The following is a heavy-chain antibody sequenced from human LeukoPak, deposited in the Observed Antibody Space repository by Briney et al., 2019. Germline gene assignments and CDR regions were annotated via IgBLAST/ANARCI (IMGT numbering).Heavy chain of an antibody. D-gene: IGHD3-3*01. V-gene: IGHV5-51*01. J-gene: IGHJ5*02. Sequence: GASLKISCAGSGYSFTSYWIGWVRQMPGKGLGWMGIIYPGDSDTRYSPSFQGQVTISAAKSISTAYLQWSSLKASDTAMYYCARLDYDFWSADRGNWFDPWGQGTLVTVSS. CDR2: IYPGDSDT. CDR3: ARLDYDFWSADRGNWFDP. CDR1: GYSFTSYW.